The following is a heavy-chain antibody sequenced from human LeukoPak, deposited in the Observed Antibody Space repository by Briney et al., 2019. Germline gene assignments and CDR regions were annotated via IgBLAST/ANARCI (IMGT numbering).Heavy chain of an antibody. CDR1: GGSISSGGYY. Sequence: SETLSLTCTVSGGSISSGGYYWSWICQHPGKGLEWIGYIYYSGSTYYNPSLKSRVTISVDTSKNQFSLKLSSVTAADTAVYYCARDYYDSSGSWFDPWGQGTLVTVSS. V-gene: IGHV4-31*03. CDR3: ARDYYDSSGSWFDP. D-gene: IGHD3-22*01. CDR2: IYYSGST. J-gene: IGHJ5*02.